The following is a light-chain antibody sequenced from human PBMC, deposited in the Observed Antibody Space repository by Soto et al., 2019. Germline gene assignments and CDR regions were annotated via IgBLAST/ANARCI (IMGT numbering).Light chain of an antibody. CDR3: QQYNNWPPVT. V-gene: IGKV3-15*01. J-gene: IGKJ1*01. CDR2: GAS. CDR1: QSVSSN. Sequence: EIVLTQSPGTLSLSPGEIATLSCSASQSVSSNLAWYQQKPGQAPRLLIYGASTRATGIPARFSGSGSGTDYTLTISSLQSEDFAVYYCQQYNNWPPVTFGQGTKVDIK.